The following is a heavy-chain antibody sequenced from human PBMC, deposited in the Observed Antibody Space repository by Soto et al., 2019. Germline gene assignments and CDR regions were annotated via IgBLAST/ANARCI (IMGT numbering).Heavy chain of an antibody. Sequence: GESLKISCKGSGYSFTSYWIGWVRQMPGKGLEWMGIIYPGDSDTRYSPSFQGQVTISADKSISTAYLQWSSLKASDTAMYYCARGGYCSGASCYAPLDYWGQGTLVTVSS. CDR2: IYPGDSDT. V-gene: IGHV5-51*01. J-gene: IGHJ4*02. CDR1: GYSFTSYW. CDR3: ARGGYCSGASCYAPLDY. D-gene: IGHD2-15*01.